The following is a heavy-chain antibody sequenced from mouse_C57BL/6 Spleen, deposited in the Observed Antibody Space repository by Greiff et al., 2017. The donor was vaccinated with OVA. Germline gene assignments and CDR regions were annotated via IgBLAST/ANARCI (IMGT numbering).Heavy chain of an antibody. V-gene: IGHV1-82*01. CDR3: APPYDYDGAWFAY. CDR1: GYAFSSSW. CDR2: IYPGDGDT. J-gene: IGHJ3*01. Sequence: QVQLQQSGPELVKPGASVKISCKASGYAFSSSWMNWVKQRPGKGLEWIGRIYPGDGDTNYNGKFKGKATLTADKSSSTAYMQLSSLTSEDSAVYFCAPPYDYDGAWFAYWGQGTLVTVSA. D-gene: IGHD2-4*01.